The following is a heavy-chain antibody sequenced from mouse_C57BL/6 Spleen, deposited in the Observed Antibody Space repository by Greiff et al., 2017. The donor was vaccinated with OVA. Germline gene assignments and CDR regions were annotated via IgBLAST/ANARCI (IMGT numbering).Heavy chain of an antibody. D-gene: IGHD1-1*01. CDR1: GFTFSSYG. Sequence: EVHLVESGGDLVKPGGSLKLSCAASGFTFSSYGMSWVRQTPDKRLEWVATISSGGSYTYYPDSVKGRFTISRDNAENTLYLQMSSLKSEDTAIYFCARDVVATCYFECGRQGTTLTVS. CDR2: ISSGGSYT. J-gene: IGHJ2*01. CDR3: ARDVVATCYFEC. V-gene: IGHV5-6*01.